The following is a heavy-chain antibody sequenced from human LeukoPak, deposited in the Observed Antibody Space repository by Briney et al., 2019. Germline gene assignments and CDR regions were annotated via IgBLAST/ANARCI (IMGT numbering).Heavy chain of an antibody. D-gene: IGHD3-22*01. CDR2: IYPSGST. J-gene: IGHJ4*02. Sequence: PSETLSLTCTVSDGSISTDYWSWIRQPAGKGLEWIGRIYPSGSTNYSPSLKSRVSISIDTSKKKLSLRLTSVTAADSAVYYCASSFYYDSRDYWGQGTLVTVSS. CDR3: ASSFYYDSRDY. CDR1: DGSISTDY. V-gene: IGHV4-4*07.